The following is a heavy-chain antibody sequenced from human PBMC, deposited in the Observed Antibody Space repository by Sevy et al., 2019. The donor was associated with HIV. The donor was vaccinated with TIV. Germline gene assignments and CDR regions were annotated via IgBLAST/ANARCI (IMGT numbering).Heavy chain of an antibody. J-gene: IGHJ5*02. V-gene: IGHV4-59*01. Sequence: SETLSLTCTVSGGPISVYYWTWIRQSPGKGLEYIGYIYYTGSTNYNPSLKSRVTISLDTSKNQFSLNLSSVTAADSDVYYCARAPPVRSGDDSLNWFDPWGQGTLVTVSS. CDR1: GGPISVYY. CDR3: ARAPPVRSGDDSLNWFDP. D-gene: IGHD5-12*01. CDR2: IYYTGST.